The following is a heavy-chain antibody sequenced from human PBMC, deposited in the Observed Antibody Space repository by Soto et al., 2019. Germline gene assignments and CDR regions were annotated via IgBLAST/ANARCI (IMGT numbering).Heavy chain of an antibody. J-gene: IGHJ6*02. CDR2: TYYRSKWYN. V-gene: IGHV6-1*01. Sequence: SQTLSLTCAISGDSVSSNSAAWNWIRQSPSRGLEWLGRTYYRSKWYNDYAVSVKSRITINPDTSKNQFSLQLNSVTPEDTAVYYRARSTYSSSWRNYYYYGMDVWGQGTTVTVSS. CDR3: ARSTYSSSWRNYYYYGMDV. D-gene: IGHD6-13*01. CDR1: GDSVSSNSAA.